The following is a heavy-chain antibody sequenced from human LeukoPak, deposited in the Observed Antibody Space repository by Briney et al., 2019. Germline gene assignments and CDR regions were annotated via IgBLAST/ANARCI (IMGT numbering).Heavy chain of an antibody. J-gene: IGHJ4*02. Sequence: GGSLRLSCAASGFTFGGSWMLWVRQAPGKGLMCVARISKDERTTTYVDSVKGRFTVSRDNAKNTPYLQMDSLRVEDTAMYYCGRDSNGIDYLGQGTLVTVSS. CDR1: GFTFGGSW. D-gene: IGHD4-11*01. CDR3: GRDSNGIDY. CDR2: ISKDERTT. V-gene: IGHV3-74*03.